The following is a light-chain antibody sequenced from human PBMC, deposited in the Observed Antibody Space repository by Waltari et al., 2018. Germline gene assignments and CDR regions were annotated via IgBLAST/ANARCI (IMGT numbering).Light chain of an antibody. CDR3: QQYDISPLT. CDR2: GAS. Sequence: EIVLTQSPGTLSLSPGERATLSCRASQTVRTTYLAWYQQQPGQAPTLLSYGASSSATGIPDRFSGSGSGTDFSLTISSLEPEDFAVYYCQQYDISPLTFGGGTKVEIK. J-gene: IGKJ4*01. CDR1: QTVRTTY. V-gene: IGKV3-20*01.